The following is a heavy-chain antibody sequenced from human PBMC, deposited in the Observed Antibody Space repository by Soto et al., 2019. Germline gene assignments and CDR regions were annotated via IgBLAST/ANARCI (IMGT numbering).Heavy chain of an antibody. D-gene: IGHD3-16*02. J-gene: IGHJ5*02. V-gene: IGHV4-34*01. CDR2: INHSGST. CDR3: ARGLGSIANWFDP. Sequence: SETLSLTCAVYGGSFSGYYWSWIRQPPGKGLEWIGEINHSGSTNYNPSLKSRVPISVDTSKNQFSLKLSFVTAADTAVYYCARGLGSIANWFDPWGRGTLVTV. CDR1: GGSFSGYY.